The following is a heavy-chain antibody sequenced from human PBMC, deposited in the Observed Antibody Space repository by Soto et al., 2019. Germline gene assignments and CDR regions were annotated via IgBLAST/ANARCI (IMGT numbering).Heavy chain of an antibody. J-gene: IGHJ6*02. D-gene: IGHD3-10*01. CDR1: GFDFTNDG. Sequence: QVVLVESGGGVVQPGRALRLCCAASGFDFTNDGMLWVRQAPGKGLEWVALISFDGTTIHYGDSVKGRFTISRDNSKNTLFLQMNSLRPEDTGVYYCAKGQGGSPPGGMDVWGQGTTVTVSS. CDR2: ISFDGTTI. CDR3: AKGQGGSPPGGMDV. V-gene: IGHV3-30*18.